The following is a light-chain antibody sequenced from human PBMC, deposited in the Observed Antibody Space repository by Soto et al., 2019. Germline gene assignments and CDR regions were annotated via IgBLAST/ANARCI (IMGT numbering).Light chain of an antibody. J-gene: IGLJ1*01. V-gene: IGLV2-14*01. CDR2: DVT. CDR3: SSSTSSSTHV. Sequence: QSVLTQPASVSGSPGQSITISCTGTSSDVAGYNYVSWYQQHPNKAPKFMIYDVTNRPSGVSNRFSGSKSGNTASLTISGLQAEDEADYYCSSSTSSSTHVFGTGTKLTFL. CDR1: SSDVAGYNY.